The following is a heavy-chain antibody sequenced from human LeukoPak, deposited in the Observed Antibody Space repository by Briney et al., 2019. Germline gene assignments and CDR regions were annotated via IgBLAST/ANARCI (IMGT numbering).Heavy chain of an antibody. V-gene: IGHV4-59*08. CDR3: ARAVTGTSLVDF. Sequence: SETLSLTCTVSGGSFSNYYWSWTRQAPGEGLEWIGYISYTGSTSYNPSLRSRVTISLNTPENQFSLRLTSVTAADTAVYYCARAVTGTSLVDFWGQGTLVAVSS. CDR1: GGSFSNYY. CDR2: ISYTGST. J-gene: IGHJ4*02. D-gene: IGHD6-19*01.